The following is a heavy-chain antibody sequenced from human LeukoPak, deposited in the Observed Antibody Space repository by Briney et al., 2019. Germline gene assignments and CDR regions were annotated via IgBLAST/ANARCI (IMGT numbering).Heavy chain of an antibody. V-gene: IGHV3-33*01. CDR3: ARDPVGSTSWLHHFDY. D-gene: IGHD2-2*01. Sequence: PGGSLRLSCAASGFTFSSYGMHWVRQAPGKGLEWVAVIWYDGSNKYYADSVKGRFTISRDNSKNTLYLQMNSLRAEDTAVYYCARDPVGSTSWLHHFDYWGQGTLVTVSS. J-gene: IGHJ4*02. CDR1: GFTFSSYG. CDR2: IWYDGSNK.